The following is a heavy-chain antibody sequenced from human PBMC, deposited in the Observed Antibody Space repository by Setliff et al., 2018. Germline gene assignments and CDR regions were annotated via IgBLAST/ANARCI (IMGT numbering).Heavy chain of an antibody. D-gene: IGHD6-13*01. J-gene: IGHJ4*02. CDR1: GYTFTNFG. CDR2: ININNFNT. Sequence: ASVKVSCKASGYTFTNFGITWVRQAPGQGLEWMGWININNFNTKYAQKLQDRVTMTTDTSTSTAYMDLRSLRSDDTAMYYCARGGVAAAGRKGVFEHWGQGTLVTVSS. CDR3: ARGGVAAAGRKGVFEH. V-gene: IGHV1-18*01.